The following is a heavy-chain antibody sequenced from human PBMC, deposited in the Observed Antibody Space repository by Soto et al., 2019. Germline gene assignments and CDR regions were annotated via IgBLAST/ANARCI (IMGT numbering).Heavy chain of an antibody. V-gene: IGHV3-15*01. CDR1: GFTFSNAW. CDR3: TTGYIVVVPAFDY. D-gene: IGHD2-2*01. CDR2: IKSKTDGGTT. J-gene: IGHJ4*02. Sequence: GSLRLSCAASGFTFSNAWMSWVRQAPGKGLEWVGRIKSKTDGGTTDYAAPVKGRFTISRDDSKNTLYLQMNSLKTEDTAVYYCTTGYIVVVPAFDYWGQGTLVTVSS.